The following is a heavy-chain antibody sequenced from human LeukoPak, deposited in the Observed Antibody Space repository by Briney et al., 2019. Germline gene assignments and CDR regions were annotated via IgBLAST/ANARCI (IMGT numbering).Heavy chain of an antibody. CDR1: GFSFSSSW. Sequence: VGSLRLSCAASGFSFSSSWMSWVRQAPGKGLEWVANIKEDGSEIYYVDSVKGRFTISRDNAKNSLYLQMNSLRVEDTAVYYCARQYSSTWYWIHWGQGTLVTVSS. V-gene: IGHV3-7*05. J-gene: IGHJ4*02. D-gene: IGHD6-13*01. CDR3: ARQYSSTWYWIH. CDR2: IKEDGSEI.